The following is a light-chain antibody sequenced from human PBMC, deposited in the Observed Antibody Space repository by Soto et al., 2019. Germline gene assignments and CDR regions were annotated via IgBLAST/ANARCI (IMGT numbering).Light chain of an antibody. J-gene: IGKJ1*01. CDR3: QLGT. CDR2: GAS. V-gene: IGKV3-20*01. CDR1: QSVSSSY. Sequence: EIVLTQSPGTLSLSPGERATLSCRASQSVSSSYLAWYQQKPGQAPRLLIYGASSMATGIPDRFSSSGSRTDFTLTISRLEPEDFAVYYCQLGTFGQGTKVEIK.